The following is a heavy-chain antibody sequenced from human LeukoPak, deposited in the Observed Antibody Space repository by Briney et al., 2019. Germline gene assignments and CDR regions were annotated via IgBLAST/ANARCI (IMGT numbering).Heavy chain of an antibody. CDR2: TYYRCRWYN. Sequence: LRTLSLTRSISLESLSSNSAAGNWIRQSPARGLVGLGSTYYRCRWYNEYGVSVKRRITINTDTSKKQSSLQLNSVTPEDTGVYYCAREDRDAFDIWGQGTIVTVSS. CDR3: AREDRDAFDI. D-gene: IGHD1-14*01. CDR1: LESLSSNSAA. V-gene: IGHV6-1*01. J-gene: IGHJ3*02.